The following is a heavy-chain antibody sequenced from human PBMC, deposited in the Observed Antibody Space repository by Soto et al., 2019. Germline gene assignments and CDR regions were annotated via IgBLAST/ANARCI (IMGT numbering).Heavy chain of an antibody. V-gene: IGHV3-30*18. CDR2: MSYDGSNE. D-gene: IGHD6-13*01. Sequence: QVQLVECGGGVVQPGRSLRLSCAASGFTFSSYGMHWVRQAPGKGLEWVAVMSYDGSNEYYADSVKGRFTISRDNSKNTLYLQMNSLRAEDTAVYYCAKDSSSWYDYYYYGMDVWGQGTTVTVSS. J-gene: IGHJ6*02. CDR3: AKDSSSWYDYYYYGMDV. CDR1: GFTFSSYG.